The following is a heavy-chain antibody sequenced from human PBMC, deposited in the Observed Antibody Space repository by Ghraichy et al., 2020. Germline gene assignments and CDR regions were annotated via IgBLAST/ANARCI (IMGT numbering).Heavy chain of an antibody. CDR3: AKSRHVRDYRPDS. Sequence: GGSLRLSCAASGFTFSSYGMTWVRQAPGKGLEWVSGISDNGGSTYYADSVKGRFTISRDNSKNTLYLQMNSLRAENTAVYYCAKSRHVRDYRPDSWGQGTLITVSS. CDR1: GFTFSSYG. CDR2: ISDNGGST. J-gene: IGHJ4*02. V-gene: IGHV3-23*01. D-gene: IGHD3-16*01.